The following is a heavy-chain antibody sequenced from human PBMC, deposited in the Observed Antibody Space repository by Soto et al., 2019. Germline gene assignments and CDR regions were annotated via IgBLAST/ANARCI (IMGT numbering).Heavy chain of an antibody. CDR1: GGSISSYY. D-gene: IGHD4-17*01. J-gene: IGHJ6*02. Sequence: SETLSLTCTVSGGSISSYYWNWIRQPPGKGLEWIGYVHYSGSTNYNPSLKSRVTISVDTSKNQCSLKLSSVTAADTAVYYCATYGWGMDVWGQGTTVTVSS. CDR3: ATYGWGMDV. V-gene: IGHV4-59*08. CDR2: VHYSGST.